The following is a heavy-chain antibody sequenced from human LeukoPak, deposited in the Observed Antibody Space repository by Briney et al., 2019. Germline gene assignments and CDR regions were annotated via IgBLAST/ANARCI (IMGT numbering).Heavy chain of an antibody. V-gene: IGHV3-53*05. CDR2: IYSGGHT. J-gene: IGHJ6*03. Sequence: PWGSLRLSCAASGLTVSSNYMSWVRQVPGKGLEWVSVIYSGGHTYYVDSVKGRFTISRDNAKNSLYLQMNSLRAEDTALYYCAKATIAVAGTPYYYYMDVWGKGTTVTISS. D-gene: IGHD6-19*01. CDR1: GLTVSSNY. CDR3: AKATIAVAGTPYYYYMDV.